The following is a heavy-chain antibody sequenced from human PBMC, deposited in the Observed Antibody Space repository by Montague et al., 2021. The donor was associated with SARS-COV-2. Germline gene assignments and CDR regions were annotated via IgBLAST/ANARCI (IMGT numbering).Heavy chain of an antibody. D-gene: IGHD3-10*01. Sequence: PALVKPTQTLTLTCTFSGFSLRSDDEGVAWIRQSPGQALVWLAVIYWNGDKRYSPSLQRRLTITKDTSDNQVVLTMTNMDPVDTATYYCAHRGMIRGLIFDCWGQGTLVTVSS. CDR2: IYWNGDK. V-gene: IGHV2-5*01. J-gene: IGHJ4*02. CDR1: GFSLRSDDEG. CDR3: AHRGMIRGLIFDC.